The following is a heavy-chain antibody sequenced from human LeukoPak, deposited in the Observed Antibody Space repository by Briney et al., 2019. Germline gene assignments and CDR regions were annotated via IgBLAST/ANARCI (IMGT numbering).Heavy chain of an antibody. J-gene: IGHJ3*02. CDR3: ARDVSSSPLLLVSDGPAFDI. Sequence: NPGESLKISCKGSGYTFTGYYMHWVRQAPGQGLEWMGWINPNSGGTKYAQKFQGRVTMTRDTSISIAYMELSRLISDDTAVYYCARDVSSSPLLLVSDGPAFDIWGQGTMVTVSS. CDR2: INPNSGGT. D-gene: IGHD2-2*01. CDR1: GYTFTGYY. V-gene: IGHV1-2*02.